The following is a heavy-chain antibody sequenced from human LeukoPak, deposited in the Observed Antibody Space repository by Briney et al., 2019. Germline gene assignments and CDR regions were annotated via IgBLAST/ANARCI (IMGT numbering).Heavy chain of an antibody. Sequence: PGGSLRLSCAASGFTVSNNYMNWVRQAPGKGLEWVSLIYSGGTTYYADSVKGRFTISRDGSKNTLYLQMNSLRVEDTAVYYCARDPSAVTANTYGWGQGTLVTVSS. CDR1: GFTVSNNY. CDR3: ARDPSAVTANTYG. D-gene: IGHD5-18*01. V-gene: IGHV3-66*01. J-gene: IGHJ4*02. CDR2: IYSGGTT.